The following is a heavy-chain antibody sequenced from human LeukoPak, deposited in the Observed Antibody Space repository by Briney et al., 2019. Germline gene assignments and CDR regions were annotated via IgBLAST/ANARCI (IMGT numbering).Heavy chain of an antibody. CDR2: IRSKAYGGTT. CDR1: GFTFGDYA. V-gene: IGHV3-49*04. J-gene: IGHJ4*02. D-gene: IGHD2-2*01. Sequence: GGSLRLSCTASGFTFGDYAMSWVRQAPGKGLEWVGFIRSKAYGGTTEYAASVKGRFTISRDDSKSIAYLQMNSLKTEDTAVYYCTRVGCSSTSCYFSYWGQGTLVTVSS. CDR3: TRVGCSSTSCYFSY.